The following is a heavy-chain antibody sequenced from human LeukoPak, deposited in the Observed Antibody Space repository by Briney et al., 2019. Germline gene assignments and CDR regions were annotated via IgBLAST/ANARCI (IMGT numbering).Heavy chain of an antibody. CDR3: AREGIAAGTIGYYYYYMDV. CDR2: ISSSSSTI. V-gene: IGHV3-48*04. J-gene: IGHJ6*03. CDR1: GFTFSSYS. Sequence: GGSLRLSCAASGFTFSSYSMNWVRQAPGKELEWVSYISSSSSTIYYADSVKGRFTISRDNAKNSLYLQMNSLRAEDTAVYYCAREGIAAGTIGYYYYYMDVWGKGTTVTVSS. D-gene: IGHD6-13*01.